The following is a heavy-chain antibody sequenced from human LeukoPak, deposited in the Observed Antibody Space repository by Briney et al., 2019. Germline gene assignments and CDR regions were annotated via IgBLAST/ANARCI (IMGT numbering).Heavy chain of an antibody. CDR1: GFTFSSYS. D-gene: IGHD2-15*01. Sequence: PGGSLRLSCAASGFTFSSYSMNWVRQAPGKGLEWVSSISSSSSYIYYADSVKGRLTISRDNAKNSLYLQMNSLRAEDTAVYYCARDNCSGGSCYPLYYYGMDVWGQGTTVTVSS. CDR3: ARDNCSGGSCYPLYYYGMDV. J-gene: IGHJ6*02. CDR2: ISSSSSYI. V-gene: IGHV3-21*01.